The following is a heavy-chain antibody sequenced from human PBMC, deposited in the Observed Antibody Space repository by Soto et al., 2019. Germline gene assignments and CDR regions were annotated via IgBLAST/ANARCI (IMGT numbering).Heavy chain of an antibody. D-gene: IGHD4-17*01. J-gene: IGHJ3*02. CDR1: GFTFSSYG. CDR3: ARDQDYGARTDAFDI. V-gene: IGHV3-30*03. CDR2: ISYDGSNK. Sequence: QVHLVESGGGVVQSGRSLTISCAASGFTFSSYGMHWVRQAPGKGLEWVAVISYDGSNKYYADSVKGRFTISRDNSKNTLYLQMNSLRAEDTAVYYCARDQDYGARTDAFDIWGQGTMVTVSS.